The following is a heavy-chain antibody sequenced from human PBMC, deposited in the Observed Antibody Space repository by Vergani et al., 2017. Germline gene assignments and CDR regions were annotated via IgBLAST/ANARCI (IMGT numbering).Heavy chain of an antibody. CDR2: IWYDGSNK. Sequence: QVQLVESGGGVVQPGRSLRLSCAASGFTFSSYGMHWVRQAPGKGLEWVAVIWYDGSNKYYADSVKGRFTISRDNSKNTLYLQMNSLRAEDTAVYYCAGDMVTAARSYYYGMDVWGQGTTVTVSS. J-gene: IGHJ6*02. V-gene: IGHV3-33*01. CDR1: GFTFSSYG. CDR3: AGDMVTAARSYYYGMDV. D-gene: IGHD6-6*01.